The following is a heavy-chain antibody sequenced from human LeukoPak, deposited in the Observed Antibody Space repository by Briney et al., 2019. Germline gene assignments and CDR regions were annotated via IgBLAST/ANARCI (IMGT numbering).Heavy chain of an antibody. D-gene: IGHD2-15*01. CDR2: IYSGGST. V-gene: IGHV3-53*01. Sequence: GGSLRLSCAASGFTVSSNYMSWVRQAPGKGLEWVSVIYSGGSTYYADSVKGRFTISRDNSKNTLYLQMNSLRAEDTAVYYCATLPEPYCSGGSCYPFDYWGQGTLVTVSS. CDR3: ATLPEPYCSGGSCYPFDY. CDR1: GFTVSSNY. J-gene: IGHJ4*02.